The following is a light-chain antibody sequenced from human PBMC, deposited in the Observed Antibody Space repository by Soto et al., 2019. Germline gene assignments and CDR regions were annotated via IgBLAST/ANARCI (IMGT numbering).Light chain of an antibody. Sequence: QSVLTQPASVSGSPGQSITISCTGTSSDVGSYDLVSWYQQHPGKAPKLMIYERTKRPSGVSIRFSGSKSGNTASLTISGLQAEDESDYYCCSYAGSSTWVFGGGTQLTVL. J-gene: IGLJ3*02. CDR3: CSYAGSSTWV. V-gene: IGLV2-23*01. CDR2: ERT. CDR1: SSDVGSYDL.